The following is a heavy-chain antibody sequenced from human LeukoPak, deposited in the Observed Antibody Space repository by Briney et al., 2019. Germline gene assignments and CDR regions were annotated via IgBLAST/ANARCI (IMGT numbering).Heavy chain of an antibody. J-gene: IGHJ5*02. D-gene: IGHD3-16*02. CDR2: IYYSGST. V-gene: IGHV4-39*07. CDR3: ARDENGYVWGSFRA. CDR1: SGSISTSNYY. Sequence: PSETLSLTCTVSSGSISTSNYYWGWIRQPPGKGLEWIGNIYYSGSTYYNPSLESRVTMSLDTSKNQFSLKLSSVTAADTAVYYCARDENGYVWGSFRAWGQGTLVTVSS.